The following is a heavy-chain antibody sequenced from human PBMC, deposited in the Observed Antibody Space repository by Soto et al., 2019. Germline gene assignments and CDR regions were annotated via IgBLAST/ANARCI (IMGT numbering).Heavy chain of an antibody. CDR2: IYSGGST. Sequence: EVQLVESGGGLVQPGGSLRLSCVVSGFTVSNNYMNWVRQAPGKGLEWVSVIYSGGSTYYADSVKGRFTISRDNSKNTVYLQMNSLRAEDTAVYYCARDLREGFLYGMDVWCQGTTVTVSS. CDR1: GFTVSNNY. J-gene: IGHJ6*02. CDR3: ARDLREGFLYGMDV. V-gene: IGHV3-66*01. D-gene: IGHD3-10*01.